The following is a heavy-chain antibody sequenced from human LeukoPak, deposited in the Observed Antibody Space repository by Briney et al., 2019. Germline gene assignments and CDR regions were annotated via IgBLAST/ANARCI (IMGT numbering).Heavy chain of an antibody. V-gene: IGHV1-18*01. CDR3: ARDYAVHDAFDI. CDR1: GYTFTSYG. D-gene: IGHD3-16*01. CDR2: ISAYNGNT. Sequence: GASVKVSCKASGYTFTSYGISWVRQAPGQGLEWMGWISAYNGNTNYAQKLQGRVTMTTDTSTSTAYMELSSLRSEDTAVYYCARDYAVHDAFDIWGQGTMVTVSS. J-gene: IGHJ3*02.